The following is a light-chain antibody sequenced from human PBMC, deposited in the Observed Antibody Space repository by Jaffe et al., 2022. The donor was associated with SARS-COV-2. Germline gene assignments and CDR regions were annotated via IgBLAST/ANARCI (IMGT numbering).Light chain of an antibody. J-gene: IGKJ2*01. CDR2: LGS. V-gene: IGKV2-28*01. CDR3: MQALHSPYT. CDR1: QSLLHTNGYNY. Sequence: DTVLTQSPLSLPVTPGEPASISCRSSQSLLHTNGYNYLHWYLLKPGQSPQLLIYLGSYRASGVPDRFSGGGSGSDFTLRISRVEAEDVGVYYCMQALHSPYTFGRGTKLDIK.